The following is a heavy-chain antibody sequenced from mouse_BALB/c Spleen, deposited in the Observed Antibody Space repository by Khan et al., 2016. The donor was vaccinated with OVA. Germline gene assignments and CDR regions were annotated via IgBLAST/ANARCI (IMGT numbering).Heavy chain of an antibody. Sequence: EVQLQESGPGLVKPSQSLSLTCTVTGYSITSEYTWNWIRQFPGNKLEWMGFISYSGNPRYNPSLKSRLSITRDTSKNQFFLQLNSVTSEDTATYYCARKDYYDYDPFPYWGQGTLVTVSA. CDR1: GYSITSEYT. CDR2: ISYSGNP. V-gene: IGHV3-2*02. D-gene: IGHD2-4*01. J-gene: IGHJ3*01. CDR3: ARKDYYDYDPFPY.